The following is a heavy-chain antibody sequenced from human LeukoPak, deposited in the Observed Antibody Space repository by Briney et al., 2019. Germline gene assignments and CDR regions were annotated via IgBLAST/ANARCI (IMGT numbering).Heavy chain of an antibody. Sequence: GGSLCLTCAASGFALRNHDMSWVRQAPGKGLEWVSTITSTGVSTFYADSVKDRFSISRDNSRNSLFLNKHSLRADDTALYFCARDMGAYGGNLMTESFDHWGQGTLVTVSS. J-gene: IGHJ4*02. D-gene: IGHD4-23*01. V-gene: IGHV3-23*01. CDR3: ARDMGAYGGNLMTESFDH. CDR2: ITSTGVST. CDR1: GFALRNHD.